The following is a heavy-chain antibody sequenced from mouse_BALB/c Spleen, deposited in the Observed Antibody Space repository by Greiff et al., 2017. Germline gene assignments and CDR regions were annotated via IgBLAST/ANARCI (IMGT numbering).Heavy chain of an antibody. J-gene: IGHJ4*01. Sequence: VQLQQSGAELMKPGASVKISCKATGYTFSSYWIEWVKQRPGHGLEWIGEILPGSGSTNYNEKFKGKATFTADTSSNTAYMQLSSLTSEDSAVYYCARGWLLLILDYWGQGTSVTVSS. CDR3: ARGWLLLILDY. D-gene: IGHD2-3*01. CDR2: ILPGSGST. V-gene: IGHV1-9*01. CDR1: GYTFSSYW.